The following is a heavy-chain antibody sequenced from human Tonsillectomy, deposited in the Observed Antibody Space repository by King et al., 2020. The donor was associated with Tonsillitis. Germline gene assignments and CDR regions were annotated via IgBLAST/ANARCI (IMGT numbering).Heavy chain of an antibody. D-gene: IGHD3-22*01. CDR3: ARGEVGYYYDSSGEYYFDY. V-gene: IGHV5-51*01. CDR2: IYPGDSDT. J-gene: IGHJ4*02. Sequence: QLVQSGAEVKKPGESLKISCKGSGYSFTSYWIGWVRQMPGKGLEWRGIIYPGDSDTRYSPSFQGQVTISADKSISTAYLQWSSLKASDTAMYYCARGEVGYYYDSSGEYYFDYWGQGTLVTVSS. CDR1: GYSFTSYW.